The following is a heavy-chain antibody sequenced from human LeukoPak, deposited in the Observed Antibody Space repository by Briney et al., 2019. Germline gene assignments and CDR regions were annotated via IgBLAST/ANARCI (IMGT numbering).Heavy chain of an antibody. D-gene: IGHD7-27*01. V-gene: IGHV3-33*01. CDR1: GFTLSSYG. CDR2: IWYDGSNK. CDR3: ARGGLGIGDFDI. J-gene: IGHJ3*02. Sequence: PGGSLRLSCAASGFTLSSYGMHWVRQAPGKGLEWVAVIWYDGSNKYYADSVKGRFTISRDNSKNALYLQMNSLRAEDTAVYYCARGGLGIGDFDIWGQGTMVTVSS.